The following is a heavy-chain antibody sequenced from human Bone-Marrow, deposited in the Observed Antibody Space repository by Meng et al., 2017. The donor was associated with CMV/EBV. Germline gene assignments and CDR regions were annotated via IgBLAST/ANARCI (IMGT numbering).Heavy chain of an antibody. Sequence: SETLSLTCAVYGGSFSGYYWSWIRQPPGKGLEWIGEINHSGSTNYNPSLKSRVTVSVDTSKNQFSLKLSSVTAADTAVYYCARAGRYNWNRRFDYWGQGTLVTVSS. J-gene: IGHJ4*02. CDR1: GGSFSGYY. CDR3: ARAGRYNWNRRFDY. V-gene: IGHV4-34*01. CDR2: INHSGST. D-gene: IGHD1/OR15-1a*01.